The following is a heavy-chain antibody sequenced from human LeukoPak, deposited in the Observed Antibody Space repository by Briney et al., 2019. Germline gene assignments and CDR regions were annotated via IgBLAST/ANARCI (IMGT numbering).Heavy chain of an antibody. D-gene: IGHD3-3*01. CDR2: IYYSGST. Sequence: KSSETLSLTCTVSGGSISSYYWSWIRQPPGKGLEWIGYIYYSGSTNYNPSLKSRVTISVDTSKNQFSLKLSSVTAADTAVYYCARGVIDDFWSGYYWFDPWGQGTLVTVSS. V-gene: IGHV4-59*01. J-gene: IGHJ5*02. CDR1: GGSISSYY. CDR3: ARGVIDDFWSGYYWFDP.